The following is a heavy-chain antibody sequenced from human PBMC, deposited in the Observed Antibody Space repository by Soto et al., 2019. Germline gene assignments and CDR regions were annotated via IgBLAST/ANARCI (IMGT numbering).Heavy chain of an antibody. D-gene: IGHD5-12*01. CDR2: IYYSGST. Sequence: PSETLSLTCTVSGGSISSYYWSWIRQPPGKGLEWIGYIYYSGSTNYNPSLKSRVTISVDTSKNQLSLKLSSVTAADTAVYYCARHFGGYDDPLFDYWGQGTLVTVSS. CDR3: ARHFGGYDDPLFDY. CDR1: GGSISSYY. V-gene: IGHV4-59*08. J-gene: IGHJ4*02.